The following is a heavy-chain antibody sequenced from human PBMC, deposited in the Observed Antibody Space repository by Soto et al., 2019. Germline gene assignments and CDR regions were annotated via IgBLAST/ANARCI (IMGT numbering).Heavy chain of an antibody. V-gene: IGHV1-18*01. D-gene: IGHD3-10*01. CDR1: GYTFSSYT. CDR2: ISPDDGNT. J-gene: IGHJ4*02. Sequence: ASVKVSCKTSGYTFSSYTIAWARQAPGQGLEWLGWISPDDGNTEYEQKFQGRVTMTADTLTNNAYMELRSLKYDDTAVYYCARVEAPFGESLHWGQGTPVTVSS. CDR3: ARVEAPFGESLH.